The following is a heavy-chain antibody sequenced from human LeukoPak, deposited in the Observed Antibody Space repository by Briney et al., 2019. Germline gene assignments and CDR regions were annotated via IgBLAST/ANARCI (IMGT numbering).Heavy chain of an antibody. D-gene: IGHD5-18*01. CDR2: INPNSGNT. V-gene: IGHV1-8*03. CDR3: ARGSRGYSSDPGPRPYYFDY. J-gene: IGHJ4*02. CDR1: GYTFTSFY. Sequence: GASVKVSCKASGYTFTSFYIHWVRQAPGQGLEWMGIINPNSGNTGYGQKFQGRVTITRNTSISTVYMELSSLRSEDTAVYYCARGSRGYSSDPGPRPYYFDYWGQGTLVTVSS.